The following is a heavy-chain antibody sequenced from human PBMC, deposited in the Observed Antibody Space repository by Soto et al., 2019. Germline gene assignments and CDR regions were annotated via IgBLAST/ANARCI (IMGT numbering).Heavy chain of an antibody. CDR1: GGSMIRYY. J-gene: IGHJ4*02. CDR3: ARRIVATETFDY. Sequence: QVRLQESGPGLVKPSETLSLTCTVSGGSMIRYYWSWIRQPPGRGLEWIGFIYYAGSTKYTPSLTSRVTPSVPPANNPSSRTVPPATPADTAVHYCARRIVATETFDYWGQGTLVTVSS. V-gene: IGHV4-59*08. CDR2: IYYAGST. D-gene: IGHD5-12*01.